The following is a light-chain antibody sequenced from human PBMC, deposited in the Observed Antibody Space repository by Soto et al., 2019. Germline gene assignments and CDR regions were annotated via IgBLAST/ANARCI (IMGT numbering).Light chain of an antibody. J-gene: IGLJ2*01. CDR3: SSHAGSTVV. CDR2: DVT. CDR1: SSDVGAYNY. Sequence: QSVLTQPPSASGSPGQSVTISCTGTSSDVGAYNYVSWHQQHPGRAPQLMIYDVTKRPSGVPDRFSGSKSGNTASLTVSGLQAEDEADYYCSSHAGSTVVFGGGTKLTVL. V-gene: IGLV2-8*01.